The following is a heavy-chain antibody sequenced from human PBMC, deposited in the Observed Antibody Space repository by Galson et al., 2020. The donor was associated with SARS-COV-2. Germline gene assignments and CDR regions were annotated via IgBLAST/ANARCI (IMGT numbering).Heavy chain of an antibody. Sequence: SETLSLTCTVSGGTISGSTYYWGWIRQPPGKRLEWIGSIYYSGRTDYNPSLKSRVAITVDRSKNQFSLNLYSVTAADTAVYYCARTGEYSSSWSYFDYWGQGTLVTVSS. CDR1: GGTISGSTYY. CDR2: IYYSGRT. CDR3: ARTGEYSSSWSYFDY. V-gene: IGHV4-39*01. J-gene: IGHJ4*02. D-gene: IGHD6-13*01.